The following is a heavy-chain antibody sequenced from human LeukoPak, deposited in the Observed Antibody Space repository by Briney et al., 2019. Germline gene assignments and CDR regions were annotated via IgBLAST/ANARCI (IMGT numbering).Heavy chain of an antibody. Sequence: GGSLRLSCAVSGLTFNNYAMSWVRQAPGKGLEWVSGISGRGASKYYADSVNGRFTISRDNSKNTLYLQMNSLRAEDTAVYYCARGGGYSYGSFDYWGQGTLVTVSS. CDR2: ISGRGASK. CDR1: GLTFNNYA. CDR3: ARGGGYSYGSFDY. V-gene: IGHV3-23*01. J-gene: IGHJ4*02. D-gene: IGHD5-18*01.